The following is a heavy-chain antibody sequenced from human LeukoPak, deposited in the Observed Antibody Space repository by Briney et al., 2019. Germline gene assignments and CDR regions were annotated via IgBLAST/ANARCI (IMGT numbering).Heavy chain of an antibody. J-gene: IGHJ4*02. Sequence: GGSLRLSCAASGFTVSSNYMSWVRQAPGTGLEWVSVIYSGGSTYYADSVKGRFTISRDNSKNTLYLEMNSLRAEDTAVYYCARKGNYYDSSGLDYWGQGTLVTVSS. D-gene: IGHD3-22*01. CDR1: GFTVSSNY. CDR2: IYSGGST. CDR3: ARKGNYYDSSGLDY. V-gene: IGHV3-53*01.